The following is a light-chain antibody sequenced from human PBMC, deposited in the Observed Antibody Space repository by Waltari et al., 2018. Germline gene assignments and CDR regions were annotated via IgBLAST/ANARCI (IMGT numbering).Light chain of an antibody. CDR3: QQFGNSPPYT. CDR2: GAS. Sequence: EIVLTQSPGTLSLSAGERVTLSCRASQSVGNYLAWYQQKPDQPPRLLMSGASTRAAGIPDRFSGSGSGTGFILTISRLEPDDSAVYYCQQFGNSPPYTFGQGTKLEIK. CDR1: QSVGNY. J-gene: IGKJ2*01. V-gene: IGKV3-20*01.